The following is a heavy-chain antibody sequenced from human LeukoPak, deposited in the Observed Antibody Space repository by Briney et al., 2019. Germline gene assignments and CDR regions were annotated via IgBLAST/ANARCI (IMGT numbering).Heavy chain of an antibody. CDR1: GGSFSGYY. CDR3: ARGNLEWELRDAFDI. D-gene: IGHD1-26*01. J-gene: IGHJ3*02. Sequence: SETLSLTCAVYGGSFSGYYWSWIRQPPGKGLEWIGEINHSGSTNYNPSLKSRVTISVDTSKNQFSLKLSSVTAADTAVYYCARGNLEWELRDAFDIWGQGTMVTVSS. CDR2: INHSGST. V-gene: IGHV4-34*01.